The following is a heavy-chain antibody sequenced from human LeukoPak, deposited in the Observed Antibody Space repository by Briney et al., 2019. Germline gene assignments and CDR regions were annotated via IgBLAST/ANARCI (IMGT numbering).Heavy chain of an antibody. J-gene: IGHJ4*02. D-gene: IGHD6-13*01. CDR1: GGSFSGYY. Sequence: SETLSLTCAVYGGSFSGYYWSWIRQPPGKGLEWIGEINHSGSTNYNPSLKSRVTISVDTSKNQFSLKLSSVTAADTAVYYCARLGYSSSWYPDYWGQGTLVTVSS. CDR3: ARLGYSSSWYPDY. CDR2: INHSGST. V-gene: IGHV4-34*01.